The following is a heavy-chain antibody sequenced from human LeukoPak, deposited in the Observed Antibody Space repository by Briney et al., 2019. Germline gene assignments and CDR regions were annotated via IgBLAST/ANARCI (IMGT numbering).Heavy chain of an antibody. Sequence: SQTLSLTCTVSGGSISSGGYYWSWIRQHPGKGQEWIGYIYYSGSTYYNPSLKSRVTISVDTSKNQFSLKLSSVTAADTAVYYCARDSVGPEGSHFDYWGQGTLVTVSS. J-gene: IGHJ4*02. V-gene: IGHV4-31*03. CDR1: GGSISSGGYY. D-gene: IGHD2-15*01. CDR3: ARDSVGPEGSHFDY. CDR2: IYYSGST.